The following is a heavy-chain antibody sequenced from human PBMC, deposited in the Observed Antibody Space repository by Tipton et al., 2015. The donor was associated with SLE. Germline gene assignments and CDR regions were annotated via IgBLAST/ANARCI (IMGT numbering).Heavy chain of an antibody. V-gene: IGHV3-23*01. J-gene: IGHJ5*02. D-gene: IGHD2-8*01. Sequence: SLRLSCAASGFTFSTFDLTWVRQAPGKGLEWVSTIVVGDGSTHYANSVEDRFTISRDNSKNTLYLQMNGLRGDDTALYFCARNGGTFDPWGQGTLVTVSS. CDR3: ARNGGTFDP. CDR1: GFTFSTFD. CDR2: IVVGDGST.